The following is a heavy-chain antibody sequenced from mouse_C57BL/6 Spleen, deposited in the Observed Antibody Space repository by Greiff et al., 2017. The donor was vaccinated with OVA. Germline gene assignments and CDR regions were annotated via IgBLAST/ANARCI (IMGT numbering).Heavy chain of an antibody. CDR3: ARAYSNYVLFAY. J-gene: IGHJ3*01. D-gene: IGHD2-5*01. CDR1: GYAFRRSW. V-gene: IGHV1-82*01. Sequence: VQLQQSGPELVKPGASVKISCKASGYAFRRSWMNWVTQRPGKGLEWIGRIYPGDGDTHYNGKFKGKATLTADKSSSTAYMQLSSLTSEDSAVYFCARAYSNYVLFAYWGQGTLVTVSA. CDR2: IYPGDGDT.